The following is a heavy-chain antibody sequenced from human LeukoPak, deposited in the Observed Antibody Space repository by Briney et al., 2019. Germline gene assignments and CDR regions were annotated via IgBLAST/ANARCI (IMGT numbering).Heavy chain of an antibody. V-gene: IGHV4-31*03. CDR1: GGSISSGGYY. CDR3: ARDSLIAARGAFDI. Sequence: PSQTLSLTCTVSGGSISSGGYYWSWIRPHPGKGLEWIGYIYYSGSTYYNPSLKSRVTISVDTSKNQFSLKLSSVTAADTAVYYCARDSLIAARGAFDIWGQGTMVTVSS. D-gene: IGHD6-6*01. CDR2: IYYSGST. J-gene: IGHJ3*02.